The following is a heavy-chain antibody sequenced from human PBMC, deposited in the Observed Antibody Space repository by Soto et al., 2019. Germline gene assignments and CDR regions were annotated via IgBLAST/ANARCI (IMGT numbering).Heavy chain of an antibody. V-gene: IGHV3-33*01. Sequence: QVQLVESGGRVVQPGRSLRLSCAASGFTFSSYGMHWVRQAPGKGLEWVAVIWYDGSNKYYADSVKGRFTISRDNSKNTLYLQMNSLRAEYTAVYYCARDSLYSSSWGLFDYWGQGTLVTVSS. CDR2: IWYDGSNK. CDR3: ARDSLYSSSWGLFDY. D-gene: IGHD6-13*01. J-gene: IGHJ4*02. CDR1: GFTFSSYG.